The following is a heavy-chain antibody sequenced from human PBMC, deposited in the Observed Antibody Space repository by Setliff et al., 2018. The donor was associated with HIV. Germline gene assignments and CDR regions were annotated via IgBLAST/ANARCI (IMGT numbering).Heavy chain of an antibody. D-gene: IGHD2-15*01. Sequence: ASVKVSCKASGYTFTTYEINWVRQAAGQGLEWMGWMNPNRGNTGYAQRFQGRLTMTRNTSISTAYMALNSLMSEDTAVYFCAIRREVVVATTRRGLDIWGQGTMVTVSS. CDR1: GYTFTTYE. J-gene: IGHJ3*02. V-gene: IGHV1-8*02. CDR3: AIRREVVVATTRRGLDI. CDR2: MNPNRGNT.